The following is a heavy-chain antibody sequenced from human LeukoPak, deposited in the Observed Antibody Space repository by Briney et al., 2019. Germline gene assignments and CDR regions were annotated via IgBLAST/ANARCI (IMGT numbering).Heavy chain of an antibody. CDR1: GGSISSYY. CDR2: IYTSGST. D-gene: IGHD3-3*01. CDR3: ARDITIFGVVIMLGPWFDP. Sequence: SETLSLTCTVSGGSISSYYWSWIRQPAGKGLEWIGRIYTSGSTNYNPSLKSRVTMSVDTSKNQFSLKLSSVTAADTAVYYCARDITIFGVVIMLGPWFDPWGQGTLVTVSS. J-gene: IGHJ5*02. V-gene: IGHV4-4*07.